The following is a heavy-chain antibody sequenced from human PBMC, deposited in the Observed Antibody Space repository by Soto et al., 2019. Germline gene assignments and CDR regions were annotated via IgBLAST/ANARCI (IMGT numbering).Heavy chain of an antibody. CDR3: AKCLYDSDAFDI. V-gene: IGHV3-9*01. CDR2: ISLNSGSI. D-gene: IGHD5-12*01. J-gene: IGHJ3*02. Sequence: SLRLSCAASGFTFDVYAMHWVRQAPGKCLEWVSGISLNSGSICYADSVKGRFTISRDNAKTCLYLQMNSLRAEDTALYYCAKCLYDSDAFDIWGQGTMVTVSS. CDR1: GFTFDVYA.